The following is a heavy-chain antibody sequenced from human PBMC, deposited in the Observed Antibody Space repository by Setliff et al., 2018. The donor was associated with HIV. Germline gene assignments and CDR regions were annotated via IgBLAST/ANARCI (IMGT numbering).Heavy chain of an antibody. J-gene: IGHJ4*02. Sequence: SETLSLTCTVSGGSINSTSYYWGWIRQPPGNGLEWIGSIYHTGSTYYKPSLKSRVTISVDTSKNQFSLRLSSVAAGDTAVYYCARSIVPVASGYYCARPNYYDSSGSFDYWGQGTLVTVSS. D-gene: IGHD3-22*01. CDR2: IYHTGST. CDR3: ARSIVPVASGYYCARPNYYDSSGSFDY. V-gene: IGHV4-39*01. CDR1: GGSINSTSYY.